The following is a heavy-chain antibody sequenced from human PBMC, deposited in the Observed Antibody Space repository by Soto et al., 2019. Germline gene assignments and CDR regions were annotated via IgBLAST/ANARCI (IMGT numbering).Heavy chain of an antibody. D-gene: IGHD3-22*01. J-gene: IGHJ4*02. Sequence: SETLSLTCAVSGDYISSGGYSWTWIRQPPGKGLEWIGYIYHSGSTYYNPSLKSRVTTSVDTSKNQFSLKLYSVTAADTAVYYCARLIMVGSVIITPYFDYWGPGTPVTVSS. CDR2: IYHSGST. V-gene: IGHV4-30-2*01. CDR3: ARLIMVGSVIITPYFDY. CDR1: GDYISSGGYS.